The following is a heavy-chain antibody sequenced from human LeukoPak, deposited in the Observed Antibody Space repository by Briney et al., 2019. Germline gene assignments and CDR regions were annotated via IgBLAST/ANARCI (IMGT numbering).Heavy chain of an antibody. CDR2: IYYSGNT. CDR1: GGSISSSSYY. J-gene: IGHJ4*02. D-gene: IGHD6-19*01. CDR3: ARLRFSSGWNFDY. V-gene: IGHV4-39*01. Sequence: SETLSPTCTVSGGSISSSSYYWGWLRQPPGKGLEWIGSIYYSGNTYYNPSLKSRVTISVDTSKNQFSLNLSSETAADTAVYYCARLRFSSGWNFDYWGQGTLVTVSS.